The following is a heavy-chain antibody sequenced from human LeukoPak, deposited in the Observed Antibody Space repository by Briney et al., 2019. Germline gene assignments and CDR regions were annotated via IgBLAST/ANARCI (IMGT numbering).Heavy chain of an antibody. Sequence: PSETLSLTCTVSGGSISSYYWSWIRQPPGKGLEWIGYIYYSGSTYYNPSLKSRVTISLDTSKNQFSLKLNSVTAADTAVYFCARPSRSGYYYDLEYWGQGTLVTVSS. J-gene: IGHJ4*02. V-gene: IGHV4-59*04. CDR1: GGSISSYY. D-gene: IGHD3-22*01. CDR3: ARPSRSGYYYDLEY. CDR2: IYYSGST.